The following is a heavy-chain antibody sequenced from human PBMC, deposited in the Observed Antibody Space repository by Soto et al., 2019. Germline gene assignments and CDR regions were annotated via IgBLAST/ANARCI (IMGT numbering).Heavy chain of an antibody. J-gene: IGHJ1*01. D-gene: IGHD1-20*01. CDR2: IIPLLGIT. Sequence: QAQLMQSGAEVKKPGSSVKVSCRASGGTFSGYAINWVRQAPGQGLEWMGGIIPLLGITDYGQKFQGRITIAADESTGTAYMDLRGLRSEDTAVYYCARDPSSITGTTSSEDFQHWGQGTPVSVSS. CDR3: ARDPSSITGTTSSEDFQH. V-gene: IGHV1-69*01. CDR1: GGTFSGYA.